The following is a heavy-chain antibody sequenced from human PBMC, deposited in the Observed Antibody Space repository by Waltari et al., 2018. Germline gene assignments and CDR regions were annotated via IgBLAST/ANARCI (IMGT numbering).Heavy chain of an antibody. D-gene: IGHD3-16*02. J-gene: IGHJ4*02. CDR2: IKQDGREK. V-gene: IGHV3-7*01. CDR1: GFTFSSHW. Sequence: EVQLVESGGGLVQPGGSLRLSCAAYGFTFSSHWMSRVRTAPGKGVEWVANIKQDGREKYYVNSAKGRYTTARDNAENSLYLQVSSLSAEDTAVYYCASDSDYVYVWASDRIVDYWGRGTLVAVSS. CDR3: ASDSDYVYVWASDRIVDY.